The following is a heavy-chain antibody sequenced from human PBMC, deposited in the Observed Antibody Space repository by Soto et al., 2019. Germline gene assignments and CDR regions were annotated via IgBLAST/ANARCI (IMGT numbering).Heavy chain of an antibody. CDR3: AKDRWVRQLRSYFDY. CDR1: GFSFSSYG. Sequence: GGSLRLSCAASGFSFSSYGMHWVRQAPGKGLEWVALIWYDGSDKDYTDSVKGRFTISRDNSKNTLYLQMSSLRAEETAVYYCAKDRWVRQLRSYFDYWGQGTQVTVSS. D-gene: IGHD4-17*01. V-gene: IGHV3-30*02. J-gene: IGHJ4*02. CDR2: IWYDGSDK.